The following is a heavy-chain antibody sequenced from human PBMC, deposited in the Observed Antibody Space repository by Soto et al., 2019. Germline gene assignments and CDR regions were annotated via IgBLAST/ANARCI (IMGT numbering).Heavy chain of an antibody. CDR1: GFTFSHYW. CDR3: ARGDCVGGTCYSLAGSFYYYMDV. V-gene: IGHV3-74*01. J-gene: IGHJ6*03. D-gene: IGHD2-15*01. Sequence: EVQLVESGGGLVQPGGSLRLSCAASGFTFSHYWMYWVRQAPGKGRVWVSRINSDGSVSSYADSVKGRLTISRDNVKNNLYLKMDRLRAEDTAVYYCARGDCVGGTCYSLAGSFYYYMDVWGKGTTVTVFS. CDR2: INSDGSVS.